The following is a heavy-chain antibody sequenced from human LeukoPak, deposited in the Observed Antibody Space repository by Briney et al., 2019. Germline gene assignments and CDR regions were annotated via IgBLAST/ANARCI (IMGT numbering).Heavy chain of an antibody. CDR1: GFSFSSYA. D-gene: IGHD5-18*01. CDR3: VTTSGYSYGY. J-gene: IGHJ4*02. Sequence: GGSLRLSCSASGFSFSSYAMSWVRQAPGKGLEWVSAISGSIGTIYYADSGKGRFTISRDNSRNTLYLEMNSLRAEDTAVYYCVTTSGYSYGYWGQGTLVTVSS. CDR2: ISGSIGTI. V-gene: IGHV3-23*01.